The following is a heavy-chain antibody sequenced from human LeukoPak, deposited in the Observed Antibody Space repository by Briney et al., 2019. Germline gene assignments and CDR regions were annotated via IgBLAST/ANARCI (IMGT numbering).Heavy chain of an antibody. Sequence: GGSLRLSCAASGFTFSSYAMSWVRQAPGKGLEWASAISGSGGSTYYADSVQGRFTISRDNSKNTLYLQMNSLRAEDTAVYYCAKSALYYYDNSGYPVDYWGQGTLVTVSS. D-gene: IGHD3-22*01. CDR1: GFTFSSYA. V-gene: IGHV3-23*01. J-gene: IGHJ4*02. CDR3: AKSALYYYDNSGYPVDY. CDR2: ISGSGGST.